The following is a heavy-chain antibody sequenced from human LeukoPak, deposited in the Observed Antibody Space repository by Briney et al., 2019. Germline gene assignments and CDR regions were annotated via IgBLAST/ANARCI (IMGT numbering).Heavy chain of an antibody. V-gene: IGHV3-30*04. CDR2: ISYDGSNK. D-gene: IGHD1-26*01. CDR1: GFTFSSYA. J-gene: IGHJ6*04. CDR3: GRDRSREYYYYGMDV. Sequence: PGRSLRLSCAASGFTFSSYAMHWVRQAPGKGLEWVAVISYDGSNKYYADSVKGRFTISRDNSKNTLYLQMNSLRAEDTAVYYCGRDRSREYYYYGMDVWGKGATVTVSS.